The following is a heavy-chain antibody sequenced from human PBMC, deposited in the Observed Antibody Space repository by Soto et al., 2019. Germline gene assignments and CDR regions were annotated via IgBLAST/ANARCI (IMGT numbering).Heavy chain of an antibody. CDR2: IIPIFGTA. CDR3: ARGSVRGYSYGTNDY. D-gene: IGHD5-18*01. CDR1: GGTFSSYA. J-gene: IGHJ4*02. Sequence: SVQVSCKASGGTFSSYAISWVRQAPGQGLEWMRGIIPIFGTANYAQKFQGRVTITADESTSTAYMELSSLRSEDTAVYYCARGSVRGYSYGTNDYWGQGTLVTVSS. V-gene: IGHV1-69*13.